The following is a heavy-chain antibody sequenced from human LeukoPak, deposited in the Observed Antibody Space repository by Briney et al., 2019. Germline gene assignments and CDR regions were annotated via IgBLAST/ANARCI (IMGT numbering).Heavy chain of an antibody. CDR3: ARVDIVVVPADRRYYYYYGMDV. CDR2: IIPIFGTA. CDR1: GGTFSSYA. D-gene: IGHD2-2*01. J-gene: IGHJ6*02. V-gene: IGHV1-69*05. Sequence: SVKVSCKASGGTFSSYAISWVRQAPGQGLEWMGGIIPIFGTANYAQKFQGRVTITTDESTSTAYMELSSLRSEDTAVYYCARVDIVVVPADRRYYYYYGMDVWGQGTTVTVSS.